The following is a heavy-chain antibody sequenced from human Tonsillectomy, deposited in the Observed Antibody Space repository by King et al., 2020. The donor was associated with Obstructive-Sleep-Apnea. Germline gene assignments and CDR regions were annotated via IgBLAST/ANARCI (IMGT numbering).Heavy chain of an antibody. CDR2: VWFVGTNR. V-gene: IGHV3-33*01. Sequence: VQLVESGGGVVQPGRSLRLSCAASGFTFSTYGMHWVRQAPAKGLEWVALVWFVGTNRYYAYSVKGRFTTSRDFSNNTRYLQMNSLRTAATAVYYCAREAHPSGDDAIDIWGQGTMVTVSS. CDR1: GFTFSTYG. CDR3: AREAHPSGDDAIDI. J-gene: IGHJ3*02. D-gene: IGHD1-26*01.